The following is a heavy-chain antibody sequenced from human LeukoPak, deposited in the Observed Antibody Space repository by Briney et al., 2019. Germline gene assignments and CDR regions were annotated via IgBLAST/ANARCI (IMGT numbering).Heavy chain of an antibody. V-gene: IGHV4-61*02. J-gene: IGHJ3*02. CDR1: GGSISSGSYY. D-gene: IGHD3-3*01. CDR3: ARDLREWQNFDAFDI. CDR2: IYTSGST. Sequence: PSETLSLTCTVSGGSISSGSYYWSWIRQPAGKGLEWIGRIYTSGSTNYNPSLKSRVTISVDTSKNQFSLKLSSVTAADTAVYYCARDLREWQNFDAFDIWGQGTMVTVSS.